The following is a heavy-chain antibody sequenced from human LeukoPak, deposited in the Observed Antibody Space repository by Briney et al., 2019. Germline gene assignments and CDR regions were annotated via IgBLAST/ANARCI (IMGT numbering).Heavy chain of an antibody. CDR2: IYYSGST. Sequence: SETLSLTCTVSGGSISSYYWSWIRQPPGKGLEWIGYIYYSGSTNYNPSLKSRVTISVDTSKNQFSLKLSSVTAADTAVYYCARQMARPRSSRTNRFDPCGQGNLVTVSS. CDR1: GGSISSYY. D-gene: IGHD1-14*01. J-gene: IGHJ5*02. V-gene: IGHV4-59*08. CDR3: ARQMARPRSSRTNRFDP.